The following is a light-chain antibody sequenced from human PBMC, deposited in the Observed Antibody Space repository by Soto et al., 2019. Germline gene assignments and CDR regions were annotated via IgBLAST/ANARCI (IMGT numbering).Light chain of an antibody. CDR1: SSDVGDYNY. CDR2: EVS. Sequence: QSALTQPRSVSGSPGQSVTISCIGTSSDVGDYNYVSWYQQHPGKAPKFIIYEVSKRPSGVPDRFSGSKSGNTASLTISGLQAEDEADYYCCSYAGTYTVVFGGGTQLTVL. V-gene: IGLV2-11*01. CDR3: CSYAGTYTVV. J-gene: IGLJ2*01.